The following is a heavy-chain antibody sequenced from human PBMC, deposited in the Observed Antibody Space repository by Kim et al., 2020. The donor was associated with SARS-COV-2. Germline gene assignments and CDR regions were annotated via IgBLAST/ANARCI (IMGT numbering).Heavy chain of an antibody. CDR1: GESVSSNSVA. V-gene: IGHV6-1*01. CDR2: TYYRSKWYN. D-gene: IGHD2-2*01. CDR3: ARVHSSTWKIDY. J-gene: IGHJ4*02. Sequence: SQTLSLTCAISGESVSSNSVAWNWIRQSPSRGLEWLGRTYYRSKWYNEYAVSVKSRITINPDTSKNHFSLQLNSVTPEDTAVYYCARVHSSTWKIDYWGQGTLVTVSS.